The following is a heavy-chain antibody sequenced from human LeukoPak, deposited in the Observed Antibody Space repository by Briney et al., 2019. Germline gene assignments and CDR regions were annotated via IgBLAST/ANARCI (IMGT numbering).Heavy chain of an antibody. CDR1: GFTFSSYS. CDR2: ISGSGYST. CDR3: AKTRGAVAGTSDC. D-gene: IGHD6-19*01. Sequence: GGSLRLSCAASGFTFSSYSMNWVRQAPGKGLEWVSAISGSGYSTYYADSVKGRFTISRDNSKNTLYLQMTSLSAEDTAVYFCAKTRGAVAGTSDCWGQGTLVTVSS. J-gene: IGHJ4*02. V-gene: IGHV3-23*01.